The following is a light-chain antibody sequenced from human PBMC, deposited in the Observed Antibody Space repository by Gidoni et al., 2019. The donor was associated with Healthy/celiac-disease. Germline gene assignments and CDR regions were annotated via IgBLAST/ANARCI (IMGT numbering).Light chain of an antibody. Sequence: EIVLTQSPGTLSLSPGERATLSCRASQSVSSSYLAWYQQKQGQAPRLLIDGASIRATGIPDWFSGSGSGTDFTLTISRLEPEDFAVYYCQQYGSSPFTFGQGTRLEIK. V-gene: IGKV3-20*01. CDR3: QQYGSSPFT. CDR2: GAS. CDR1: QSVSSSY. J-gene: IGKJ5*01.